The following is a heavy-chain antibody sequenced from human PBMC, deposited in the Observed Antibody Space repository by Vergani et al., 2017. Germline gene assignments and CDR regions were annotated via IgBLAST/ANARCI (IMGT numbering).Heavy chain of an antibody. J-gene: IGHJ5*02. CDR3: ARWGYCSSTSCYRGDLSFDP. CDR2: IIPIFGTA. D-gene: IGHD2-2*01. Sequence: QVQLVQSGAEVKKPGSSVKVSCKASGGTFSSYAISWVRQAPGQGLEWMGGIIPIFGTANYAQKFQGRVTITADESTSTAYMELSSLRSEDTAVYCCARWGYCSSTSCYRGDLSFDPWGQGTLVTVSS. CDR1: GGTFSSYA. V-gene: IGHV1-69*12.